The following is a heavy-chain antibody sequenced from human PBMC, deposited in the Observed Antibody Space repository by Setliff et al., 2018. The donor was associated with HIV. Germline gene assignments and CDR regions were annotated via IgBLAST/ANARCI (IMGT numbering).Heavy chain of an antibody. J-gene: IGHJ6*02. CDR1: GASISSHY. D-gene: IGHD3-3*01. CDR2: LSYSGYT. V-gene: IGHV4-59*08. Sequence: SETLSLTCTVSGASISSHYWSWIRQSPGKGLEWIGFLSYSGYTNYNPSLQGRITISGDTSKNQFSLKLSSATAADTAVYYCARRLQFLEFLRGVGGLDVWGQGTTVTVSS. CDR3: ARRLQFLEFLRGVGGLDV.